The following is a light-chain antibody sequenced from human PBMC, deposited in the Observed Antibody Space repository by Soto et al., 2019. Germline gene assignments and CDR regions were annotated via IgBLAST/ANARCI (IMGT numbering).Light chain of an antibody. J-gene: IGLJ2*01. CDR3: SSYGGSNNWL. V-gene: IGLV2-8*01. CDR1: RSDIGGYNY. CDR2: EVN. Sequence: QSALTQPPPASGSPGESVTISCTGARSDIGGYNYVSWYQQYPGKAPQLMIFEVNKRPSGVPDRFSGSKSGNTASLTVSGLQAEDEADYYCSSYGGSNNWLFGGGTKLTVL.